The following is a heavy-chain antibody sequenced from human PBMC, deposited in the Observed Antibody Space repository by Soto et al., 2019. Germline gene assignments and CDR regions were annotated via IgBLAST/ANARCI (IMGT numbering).Heavy chain of an antibody. CDR2: IIPLLCTT. Sequence: ASVEVSCKASGYTFSNFAMHWVRQAPGQRLEWMGWIIPLLCTTNYSQKFQGRVTITADKSTGTAYMELNRLRSEDTAVYYCVRDSPIGSTFSGYDGIDYWGQGTLVTVSS. D-gene: IGHD5-12*01. J-gene: IGHJ4*02. CDR1: GYTFSNFA. CDR3: VRDSPIGSTFSGYDGIDY. V-gene: IGHV1-3*01.